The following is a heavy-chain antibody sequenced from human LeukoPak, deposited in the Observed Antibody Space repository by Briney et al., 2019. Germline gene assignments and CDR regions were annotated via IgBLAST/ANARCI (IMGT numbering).Heavy chain of an antibody. CDR2: MSGSCSTI. CDR3: ARGGPLLPYCSGGSCRSVSIDY. D-gene: IGHD2-15*01. V-gene: IGHV3-11*01. CDR1: GFPFSDYY. J-gene: IGHJ4*02. Sequence: PGGSLRLSCAASGFPFSDYYMSWTRDAPGKGLEGVSYMSGSCSTIYYADSVKGRFTISRDNAKNSLYLQMNSLRAEGTAVYYCARGGPLLPYCSGGSCRSVSIDYWGQGTLVTVSS.